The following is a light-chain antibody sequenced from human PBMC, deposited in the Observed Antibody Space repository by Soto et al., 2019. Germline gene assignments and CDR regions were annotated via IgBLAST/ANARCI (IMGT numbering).Light chain of an antibody. V-gene: IGLV1-44*01. Sequence: QPVLTQPPSASGTPGQRVTISCSGSSSNIGNNAVNWYQQFPGTAPKLLIYDNIQRPSGVPDRFSGSKSGTSASLAISGLHSEYEADYYCAAWGDNLNGWVFGGGTKLTVL. CDR1: SSNIGNNA. CDR2: DNI. CDR3: AAWGDNLNGWV. J-gene: IGLJ3*02.